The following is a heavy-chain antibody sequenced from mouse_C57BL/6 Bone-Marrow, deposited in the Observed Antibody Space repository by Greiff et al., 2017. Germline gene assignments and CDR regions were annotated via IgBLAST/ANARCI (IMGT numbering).Heavy chain of an antibody. J-gene: IGHJ3*01. D-gene: IGHD1-1*01. CDR2: IRNKANNHAT. V-gene: IGHV6-6*01. Sequence: EVKLLESGGGLVQPGGSMKLSCAASGFTFSDAWMDWVRQSPEKGLEWVAEIRNKANNHATYYAESVKGRFTISRDESKSSVYLQMHSLRAEDTGIYYCTRDYYGSSYGGGFAYWCQGTLVTVSA. CDR3: TRDYYGSSYGGGFAY. CDR1: GFTFSDAW.